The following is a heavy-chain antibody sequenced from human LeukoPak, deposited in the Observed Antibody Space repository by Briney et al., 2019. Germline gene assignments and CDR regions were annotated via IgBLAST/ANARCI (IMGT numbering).Heavy chain of an antibody. CDR1: GFTLSSYS. J-gene: IGHJ1*01. Sequence: GGSLRLSCEASGFTLSSYSMNWVRQAPGKGLEWVSYISFSSATIHYADSVKGRFTISRDNSKNTVDLQMNSLRVEDMARYYCVKDFSSPYPPVDFQHWGRGSLVTVSS. V-gene: IGHV3-48*01. CDR3: VKDFSSPYPPVDFQH. D-gene: IGHD1-14*01. CDR2: ISFSSATI.